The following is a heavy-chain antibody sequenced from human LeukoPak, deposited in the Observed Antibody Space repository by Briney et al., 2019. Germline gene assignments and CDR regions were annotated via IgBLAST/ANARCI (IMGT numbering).Heavy chain of an antibody. CDR1: AFTFRTYW. Sequence: PGGSLRLSCAASAFTFRTYWMSGVRQAPGKGLEWVAMIKPDGSEKYYVDSVKGLFTISRDNAKNSLYLQMTSLRAEDTAVYYCTRDASGDTNSGPRMDVWGQGTTVTVSS. V-gene: IGHV3-7*05. D-gene: IGHD1-26*01. J-gene: IGHJ6*02. CDR3: TRDASGDTNSGPRMDV. CDR2: IKPDGSEK.